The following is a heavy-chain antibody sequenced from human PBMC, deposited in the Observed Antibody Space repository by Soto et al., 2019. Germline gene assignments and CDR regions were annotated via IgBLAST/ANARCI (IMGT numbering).Heavy chain of an antibody. CDR3: ASSTYYYGSGSYYYYGMDV. Sequence: SETLSLTCTVSGGSISSYYWSWIRQPPGKGLEWIGYIYYSGSTNYNPSLKSRVTISVDTSKNQFSLKLSSVTAADTAVYYCASSTYYYGSGSYYYYGMDVWGQGTTVTVSS. CDR1: GGSISSYY. V-gene: IGHV4-59*01. J-gene: IGHJ6*02. D-gene: IGHD3-10*01. CDR2: IYYSGST.